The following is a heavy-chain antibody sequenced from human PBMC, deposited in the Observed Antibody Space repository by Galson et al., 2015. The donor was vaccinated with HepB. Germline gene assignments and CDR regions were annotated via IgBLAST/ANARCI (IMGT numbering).Heavy chain of an antibody. V-gene: IGHV1-18*01. CDR1: GYTFTSKG. Sequence: SVKVSCKASGYTFTSKGISWVRQAPGQGLEWMGWISTESGNTNYVQKLQGRVTMIRDTSTSTAYMELRSLRSDDTAVYYCARDVDHRFDHWGQGATVIVSS. CDR2: ISTESGNT. CDR3: ARDVDHRFDH. J-gene: IGHJ4*03.